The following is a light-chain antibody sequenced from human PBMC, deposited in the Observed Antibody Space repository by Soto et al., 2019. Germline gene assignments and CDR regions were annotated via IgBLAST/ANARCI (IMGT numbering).Light chain of an antibody. CDR1: QSVSSN. V-gene: IGKV3-15*01. CDR3: QQYNNWPRICT. J-gene: IGKJ3*01. CDR2: GAS. Sequence: EIVMTQSPATLSVSPGDTATLSCRANQSVSSNLAWYQQKPGQAPRLLIYGASSRATGIPARFSGSGSGTEFTLTISSLQSEDFAVYYCQQYNNWPRICTFGHGTKVDIK.